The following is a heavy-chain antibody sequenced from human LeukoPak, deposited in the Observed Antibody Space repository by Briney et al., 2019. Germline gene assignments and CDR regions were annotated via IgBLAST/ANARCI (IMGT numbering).Heavy chain of an antibody. D-gene: IGHD3-10*01. J-gene: IGHJ5*02. V-gene: IGHV3-74*01. Sequence: PGGSLRLSCAASGFTFSTYWMNWVRQAPGKGLVWVSHTNSDGSRINYADSVKGRFTIARDDAKNTVYLQMNSLRAEDTAVYYCVRGGSGTVVRGVAWAWFDPWGQGTLVTVSS. CDR2: TNSDGSRI. CDR3: VRGGSGTVVRGVAWAWFDP. CDR1: GFTFSTYW.